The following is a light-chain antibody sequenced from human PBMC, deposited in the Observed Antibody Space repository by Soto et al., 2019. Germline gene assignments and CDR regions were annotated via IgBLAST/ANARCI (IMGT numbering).Light chain of an antibody. CDR3: CSYAGTSAFVI. V-gene: IGLV2-23*02. CDR1: SSDVGNYNL. Sequence: QSALTQPASVSGSPGQSITISCTGTSSDVGNYNLVSWYRQYPGKAPQLIIYDVTKRPLGVSDRFSGSKSGFTASLTISGLQPEDEADYYCCSYAGTSAFVIFGGGTKVTVL. CDR2: DVT. J-gene: IGLJ2*01.